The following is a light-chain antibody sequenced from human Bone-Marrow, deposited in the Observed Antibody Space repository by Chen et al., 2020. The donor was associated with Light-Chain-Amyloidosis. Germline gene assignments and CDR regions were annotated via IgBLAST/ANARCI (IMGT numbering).Light chain of an antibody. J-gene: IGLJ2*01. CDR3: CSYAGSNTVV. CDR1: SSDVGTYDL. Sequence: QSALTQPASVSGSPGQSITISCTGTSSDVGTYDLVSWYQQHPGKAPQLMIYEVSKRPSGVSNRFSGSKSGNTASLTISGLQAEDEADYSCCSYAGSNTVVFGGGTKLTVL. V-gene: IGLV2-23*02. CDR2: EVS.